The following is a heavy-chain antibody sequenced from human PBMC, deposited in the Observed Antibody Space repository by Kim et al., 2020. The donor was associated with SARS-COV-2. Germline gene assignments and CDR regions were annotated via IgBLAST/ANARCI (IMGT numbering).Heavy chain of an antibody. J-gene: IGHJ6*02. D-gene: IGHD3-22*01. CDR2: IYYSGST. V-gene: IGHV4-39*07. CDR3: ARDLQYDSSGYGYYYYGMDV. CDR1: GGSISSSSYY. Sequence: SETLSLTCTVSGGSISSSSYYWGWIRQPPGKGLEWIGSIYYSGSTYYNPSLKSRVTISVDTSKNQFSLKLSSVTAADTAVYYCARDLQYDSSGYGYYYYGMDVWGQGTTVTVSS.